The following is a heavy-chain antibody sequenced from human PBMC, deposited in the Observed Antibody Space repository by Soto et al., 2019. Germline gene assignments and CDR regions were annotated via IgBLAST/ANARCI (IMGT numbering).Heavy chain of an antibody. V-gene: IGHV1-46*01. Sequence: ASVKVSCKASGYTFTSYYMHWVRQAPGQGLEWMGIINPSGGSTSYAQKFQGRVTMTRDTSTSTVYMELSSLRSEDTAVYYCARDLPGYSCSAYYYGMDFSAQRTTDTVS. D-gene: IGHD6-13*01. CDR2: INPSGGST. J-gene: IGHJ6*02. CDR3: ARDLPGYSCSAYYYGMDF. CDR1: GYTFTSYY.